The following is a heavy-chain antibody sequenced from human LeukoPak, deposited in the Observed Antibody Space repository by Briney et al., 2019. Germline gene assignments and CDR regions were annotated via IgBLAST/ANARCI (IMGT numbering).Heavy chain of an antibody. D-gene: IGHD3-22*01. J-gene: IGHJ4*02. Sequence: SVKVSCXASGGTFSSYAISWVRQALGQGLEWMGRIIPIFGTANYAQKFQGRVTITTDESTSTAYMELSSLRSEDTAVYYCARDSFRGYDSSGYYWEYFDYWGQGTLVTVSS. CDR1: GGTFSSYA. CDR2: IIPIFGTA. V-gene: IGHV1-69*05. CDR3: ARDSFRGYDSSGYYWEYFDY.